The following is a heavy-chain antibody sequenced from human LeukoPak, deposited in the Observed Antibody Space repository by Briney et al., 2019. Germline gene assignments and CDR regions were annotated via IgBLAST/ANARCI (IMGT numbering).Heavy chain of an antibody. CDR2: ISGSGGST. J-gene: IGHJ4*02. Sequence: GGSLRLSCAASGFTFNNYAMSWVRQAPGKGLEWVSAISGSGGSTYYADSVKGRFTISRDNSKSTLYLQMNSLRAEDTAVYYCAKDPYVYGDIYIYSPFGYWGQGTLVTVSS. D-gene: IGHD4-17*01. CDR1: GFTFNNYA. V-gene: IGHV3-23*01. CDR3: AKDPYVYGDIYIYSPFGY.